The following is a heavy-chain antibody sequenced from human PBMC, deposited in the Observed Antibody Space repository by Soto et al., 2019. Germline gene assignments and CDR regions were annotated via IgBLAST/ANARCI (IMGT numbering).Heavy chain of an antibody. CDR1: GFTFSSYW. D-gene: IGHD3-9*01. CDR3: ARVPLSVFDWLLYRYYYYGMDV. Sequence: HPGGSLRLSCAASGFTFSSYWMSWVRQAPGKGLEWVANIKQDGSEKYYVDSVKGRFTISRDNAKNSLYLQMNSLRAEDTAVYYCARVPLSVFDWLLYRYYYYGMDVWGQGTTVTVSS. V-gene: IGHV3-7*01. J-gene: IGHJ6*02. CDR2: IKQDGSEK.